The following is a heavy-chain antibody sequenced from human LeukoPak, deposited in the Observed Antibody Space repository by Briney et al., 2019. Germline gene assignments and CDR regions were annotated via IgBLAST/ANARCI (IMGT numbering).Heavy chain of an antibody. CDR1: GFSLSTTGVG. D-gene: IGHD6-13*01. Sequence: ESGPTLVNPTQTLTLTCTFSGFSLSTTGVGVGWIRQPPGKALEWLALIYWNDDKRYSPSLKSRLTITKDTSKSQVVLTMTNMDPVDTATYYCAHSSSWYLSFQHWGQGTLVTVSS. CDR3: AHSSSWYLSFQH. CDR2: IYWNDDK. V-gene: IGHV2-5*01. J-gene: IGHJ1*01.